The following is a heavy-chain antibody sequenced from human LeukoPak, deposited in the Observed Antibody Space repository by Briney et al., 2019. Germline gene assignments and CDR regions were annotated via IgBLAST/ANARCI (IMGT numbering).Heavy chain of an antibody. V-gene: IGHV1-2*02. J-gene: IGHJ5*02. CDR2: INPNSGGT. CDR3: ARENSAPYCSGGSCYSNWFDP. D-gene: IGHD2-15*01. CDR1: GYTFTGYY. Sequence: WASVKVSCKASGYTFTGYYMHWVRQAPGQGLEWMGWINPNSGGTNYAQKFQGRVTMTRDTSISTAYMELSRLRSDDTAVYYCARENSAPYCSGGSCYSNWFDPWGQGTLVTVSS.